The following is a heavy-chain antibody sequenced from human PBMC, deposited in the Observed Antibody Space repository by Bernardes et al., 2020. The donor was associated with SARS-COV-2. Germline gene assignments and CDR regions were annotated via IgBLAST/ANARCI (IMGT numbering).Heavy chain of an antibody. Sequence: PTLVKPTQTLTLTCTFSGFSHSTKGVSEGWSRQHTGKALEWLGLMYWDDDKRYSASLRSRLTNSKDTSKNQVVRTMTHMDPVDTATYYCARIRGSTSIYYYYYYGMDVWGQVPTVTVSS. D-gene: IGHD2-2*01. V-gene: IGHV2-5*02. CDR1: GFSHSTKGVS. J-gene: IGHJ6*02. CDR3: ARIRGSTSIYYYYYYGMDV. CDR2: MYWDDDK.